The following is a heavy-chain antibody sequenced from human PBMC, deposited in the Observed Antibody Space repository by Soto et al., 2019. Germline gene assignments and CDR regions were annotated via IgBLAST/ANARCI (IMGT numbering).Heavy chain of an antibody. CDR2: IIPIFGTA. D-gene: IGHD4-17*01. CDR1: GGTFSSYA. V-gene: IGHV1-69*06. J-gene: IGHJ4*02. CDR3: ASTKDDYAKFFDY. Sequence: SVKVSCKASGGTFSSYAIIWVRPAPGQGLEWMGGIIPIFGTANYAQKFQGRVTITADKSTSTAYMELSSLRSEDTAVYYCASTKDDYAKFFDYWGQGTLVTVSS.